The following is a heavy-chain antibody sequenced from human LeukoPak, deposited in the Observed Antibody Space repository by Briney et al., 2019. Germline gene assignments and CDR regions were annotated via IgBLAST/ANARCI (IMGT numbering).Heavy chain of an antibody. D-gene: IGHD6-13*01. Sequence: PSETLSLTCTVSGGSISSSSYYWGWIRQPPGKRLEWIGSICYSGSTYYNPSLKSRVTISVDTSKNQFSLELSSVTAADTAVYYCASSGIAADDYWGQGTLVTVSS. CDR1: GGSISSSSYY. V-gene: IGHV4-39*01. CDR3: ASSGIAADDY. J-gene: IGHJ4*02. CDR2: ICYSGST.